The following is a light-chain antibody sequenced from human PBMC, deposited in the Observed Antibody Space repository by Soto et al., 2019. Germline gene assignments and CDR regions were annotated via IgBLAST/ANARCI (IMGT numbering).Light chain of an antibody. CDR3: QQYNYWRS. CDR1: QSVSNN. Sequence: EIVMTQSPATLSVSPGERATLSCRASQSVSNNLAWYQQKPGQAPRLLIDGASARATGIPARFSGSGSGTEFTLTISSLQAEDSATYYCQQYNYWRSFGQGTKLEIK. J-gene: IGKJ2*04. CDR2: GAS. V-gene: IGKV3-15*01.